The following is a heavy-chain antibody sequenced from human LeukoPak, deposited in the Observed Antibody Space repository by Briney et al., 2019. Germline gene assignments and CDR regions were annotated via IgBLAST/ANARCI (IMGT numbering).Heavy chain of an antibody. CDR3: ARAEPRSSWYRGLGY. J-gene: IGHJ4*02. CDR2: IYYSGST. D-gene: IGHD6-13*01. CDR1: GGSISSSSYY. V-gene: IGHV4-39*07. Sequence: PSETLSLTCTVSGGSISSSSYYWGWIRQPPGKGLEWIGSIYYSGSTYYNPSLKSRVTISVDTSKNQFSLKLSSVTAADTAVYYCARAEPRSSWYRGLGYWGQGTLVTVSS.